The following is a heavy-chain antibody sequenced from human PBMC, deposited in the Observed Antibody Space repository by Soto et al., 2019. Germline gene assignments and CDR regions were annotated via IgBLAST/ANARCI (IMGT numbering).Heavy chain of an antibody. Sequence: QVHLVQPGPAVKKPGSSVKVSCKAFGGTFSSYTTSWVRQAPGQGLEWMGRINPILGIANYAQKFQSRVTITADKSTSTAYMELSSLRSEDTAVYYCAGVTSSGWYLFDYWGQGTLVTVSS. V-gene: IGHV1-69*02. D-gene: IGHD6-19*01. CDR2: INPILGIA. CDR1: GGTFSSYT. J-gene: IGHJ4*02. CDR3: AGVTSSGWYLFDY.